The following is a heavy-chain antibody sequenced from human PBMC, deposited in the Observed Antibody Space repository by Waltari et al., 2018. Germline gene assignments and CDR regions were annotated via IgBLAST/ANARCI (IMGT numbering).Heavy chain of an antibody. CDR3: ARRTYSSSVGYFDY. CDR1: GYSLSSGYY. CDR2: IYQSGST. J-gene: IGHJ4*02. D-gene: IGHD6-6*01. Sequence: QVQLQESGPGLVKPSETLSLTCAVSGYSLSSGYYWGWIRQPPGKGLEWIGSIYQSGSTYYNPSLKSRVTISVDTSKNQFSLKLSSVTAADTAVYYCARRTYSSSVGYFDYWGQGTLVTVSS. V-gene: IGHV4-38-2*01.